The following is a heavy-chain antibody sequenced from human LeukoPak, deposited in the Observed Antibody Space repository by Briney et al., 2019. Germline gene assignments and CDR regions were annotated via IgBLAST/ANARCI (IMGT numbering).Heavy chain of an antibody. V-gene: IGHV3-74*01. Sequence: TGGSLRLSCAASGFISSDYWMHWVRQAPGKGLVWVSRINTDGGFTRYADSVQGRFIISRDTAKNTLFLQMNSLRAEDTAVYYCAREAKVGGALQYWGQGILVTVSS. CDR2: INTDGGFT. CDR1: GFISSDYW. CDR3: AREAKVGGALQY. J-gene: IGHJ4*02. D-gene: IGHD1-26*01.